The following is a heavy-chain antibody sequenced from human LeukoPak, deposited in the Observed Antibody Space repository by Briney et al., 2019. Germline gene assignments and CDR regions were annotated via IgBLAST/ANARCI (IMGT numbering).Heavy chain of an antibody. V-gene: IGHV1-8*01. D-gene: IGHD6-19*01. J-gene: IGHJ5*02. CDR2: MNPNSGNK. CDR3: ARMTVSGRDNWFDP. CDR1: GYTFTSYD. Sequence: GASVKLSCKASGYTFTSYDINWVRQATGQGLEWMGWMNPNSGNKGYAQKFQGRVTITRNTSISTAYMELSSLRSEDTAVYYCARMTVSGRDNWFDPWGQGTLVTVSS.